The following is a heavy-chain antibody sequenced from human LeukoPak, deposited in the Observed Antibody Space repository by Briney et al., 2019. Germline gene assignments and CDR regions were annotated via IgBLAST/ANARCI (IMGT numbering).Heavy chain of an antibody. D-gene: IGHD6-13*01. J-gene: IGHJ3*02. V-gene: IGHV3-23*01. Sequence: GGSLRLSCGASGFTFSSHGMNWVRQAPGKGLEWVSGISPSGGITYYTDSVKGRFTISRDNSKNTVSLQMNSLRGEDTAVYYCAGIAATDAFDIWGQGTMVTVSS. CDR3: AGIAATDAFDI. CDR1: GFTFSSHG. CDR2: ISPSGGIT.